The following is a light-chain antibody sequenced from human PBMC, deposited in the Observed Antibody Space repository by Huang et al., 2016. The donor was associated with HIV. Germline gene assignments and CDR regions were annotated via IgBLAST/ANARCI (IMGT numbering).Light chain of an antibody. V-gene: IGKV2-28*01. J-gene: IGKJ2*01. CDR1: QSLLHNNGYNY. CDR3: MHVLEIPYT. CDR2: LGS. Sequence: DIVMTQSPLSLPVTPGEPASISCSSCQSLLHNNGYNYLAWYLQKPGQSPPLLIYLGSKRASGVSDRFSGSGSGTDFTLKISRVEPGDVGIYYCMHVLEIPYTFGPGTKLE.